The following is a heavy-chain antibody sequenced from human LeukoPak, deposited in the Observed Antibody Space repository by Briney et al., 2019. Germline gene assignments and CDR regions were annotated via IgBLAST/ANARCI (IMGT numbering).Heavy chain of an antibody. V-gene: IGHV3-33*01. J-gene: IGHJ4*02. D-gene: IGHD5-12*01. CDR1: GFTFSNYD. CDR3: AREGYSGYDWGGDY. Sequence: PGGSLRLSCAASGFTFSNYDMHWVRQAPGKGLEWVAVIWYDGSNKYYADSVKGRFTISRDNSKNTLYLQMNSLRAEDTAVYYCAREGYSGYDWGGDYWGQGTLVTVSS. CDR2: IWYDGSNK.